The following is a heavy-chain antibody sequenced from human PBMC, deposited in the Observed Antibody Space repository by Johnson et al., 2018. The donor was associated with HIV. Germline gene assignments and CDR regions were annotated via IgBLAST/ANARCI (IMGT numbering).Heavy chain of an antibody. Sequence: QVKLVESGGGVVQPGRSLRLSCAASGFTFSSYAMHWVRQAPGKGLECVAVISYDGSNKYYADSVKCRFTISRDTSRNTLYLQMNGLPAEDTAVYYCARDAPRRIAVADPKDGQDAFDIWGQGTMVTVSS. CDR3: ARDAPRRIAVADPKDGQDAFDI. V-gene: IGHV3-30-3*01. D-gene: IGHD6-19*01. CDR2: ISYDGSNK. J-gene: IGHJ3*02. CDR1: GFTFSSYA.